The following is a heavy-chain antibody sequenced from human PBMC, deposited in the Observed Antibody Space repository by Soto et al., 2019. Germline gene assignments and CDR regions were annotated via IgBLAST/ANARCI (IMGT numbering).Heavy chain of an antibody. CDR2: IYYSGST. CDR1: GGSISSYY. Sequence: PSETLSLTCPVSGGSISSYYWSWIRQPPGEGLEWIGYIYYSGSTNYKPSQKKRVTISVDKAKKQFSPKKSYLTAADTAVYYCARHLGRAIFGVVRGGWFDPWGQGTLVTVSS. D-gene: IGHD3-3*01. V-gene: IGHV4-59*08. CDR3: ARHLGRAIFGVVRGGWFDP. J-gene: IGHJ5*02.